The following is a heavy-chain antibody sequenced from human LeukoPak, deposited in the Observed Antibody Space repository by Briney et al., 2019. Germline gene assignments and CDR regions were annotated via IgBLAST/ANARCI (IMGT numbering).Heavy chain of an antibody. CDR3: ARGGGGSYRPRLDY. CDR1: GGSISSYY. CDR2: IYYSGST. D-gene: IGHD2-21*01. Sequence: PSETLSLTCTVSGGSISSYYWSWIRQPPGKGLEWIGYIYYSGSTNYNPSLKSRVTISVDTSKNQFSLKLSSVTAADTAVYYCARGGGGSYRPRLDYWGQGTLVTVSS. V-gene: IGHV4-59*01. J-gene: IGHJ4*02.